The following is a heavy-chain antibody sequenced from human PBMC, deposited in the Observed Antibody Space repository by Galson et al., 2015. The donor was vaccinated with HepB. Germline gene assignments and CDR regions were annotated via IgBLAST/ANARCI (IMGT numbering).Heavy chain of an antibody. J-gene: IGHJ4*02. Sequence: SVKVSCKASGYTFTSYYMHWVRQAPGQGLEWMGIVNPSGGSTSYAQNFQGRVTMTRDTSTSTVYMELSSLRSEDTAFYYCAREQDILRAFDYWGQGTLVTVSS. CDR2: VNPSGGST. D-gene: IGHD2-15*01. CDR3: AREQDILRAFDY. V-gene: IGHV1-46*03. CDR1: GYTFTSYY.